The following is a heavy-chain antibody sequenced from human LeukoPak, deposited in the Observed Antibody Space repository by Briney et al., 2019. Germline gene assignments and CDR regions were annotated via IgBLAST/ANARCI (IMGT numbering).Heavy chain of an antibody. J-gene: IGHJ3*02. CDR3: ARAQLYQLVRRLRRCDAFDI. CDR1: GGSISSSSYY. Sequence: SETLSLTCTVSGGSISSSSYYWGWIRQPPGKGLEWIGSIYYSGSTYYNPSLKSRVTISVDTSKNRFSLKLSSVTAADTAVYYCARAQLYQLVRRLRRCDAFDIWGQGTMVTVSS. D-gene: IGHD2-2*01. V-gene: IGHV4-39*01. CDR2: IYYSGST.